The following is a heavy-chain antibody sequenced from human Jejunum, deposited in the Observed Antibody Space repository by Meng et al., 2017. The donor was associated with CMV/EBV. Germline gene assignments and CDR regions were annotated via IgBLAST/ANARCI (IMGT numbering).Heavy chain of an antibody. CDR3: AYSYCSTGTCYSFYY. V-gene: IGHV2-5*02. Sequence: GFSLTSSGVGVGWIRPPPGKALEWLALIYGDDDKRYSPSLNTRLTITKDTFKNQVVLRMTNMDPVDTATYYCAYSYCSTGTCYSFYYWGQGTLVTVSS. J-gene: IGHJ4*02. CDR2: IYGDDDK. D-gene: IGHD2-15*01. CDR1: GFSLTSSGVG.